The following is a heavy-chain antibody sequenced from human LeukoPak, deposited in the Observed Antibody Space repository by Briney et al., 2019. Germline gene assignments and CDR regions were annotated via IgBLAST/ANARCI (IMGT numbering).Heavy chain of an antibody. Sequence: SETLSLTCTVSGDSISSYYWSWIRQPPGMGLEWIGYIYYSGSTNYNPSLKSRVTISVDTSKNQFSLKLSSVTAADTAVYYCARGVVAAPQTFDYWGQGTLVTVSS. D-gene: IGHD2-15*01. CDR2: IYYSGST. CDR1: GDSISSYY. J-gene: IGHJ4*02. V-gene: IGHV4-59*01. CDR3: ARGVVAAPQTFDY.